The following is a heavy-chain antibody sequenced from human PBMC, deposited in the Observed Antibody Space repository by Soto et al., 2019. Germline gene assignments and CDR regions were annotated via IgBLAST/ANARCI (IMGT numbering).Heavy chain of an antibody. CDR3: TRRQPDDNYSVP. D-gene: IGHD2-2*01. V-gene: IGHV4-61*08. Sequence: SETLSLTCTVSGAALSSGGYFYTCVRQPPGKGLEWLGYIYYSGGTNYNPSLKSRVTISLDKSKSQFSLRLISVTAGDTAVYYWTRRQPDDNYSVPSGQGTLVTGSS. CDR2: IYYSGGT. J-gene: IGHJ5*02. CDR1: GAALSSGGYF.